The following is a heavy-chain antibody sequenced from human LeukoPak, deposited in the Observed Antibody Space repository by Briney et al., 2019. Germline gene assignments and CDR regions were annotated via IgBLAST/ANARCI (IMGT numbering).Heavy chain of an antibody. D-gene: IGHD4-17*01. V-gene: IGHV3-21*01. J-gene: IGHJ4*02. CDR2: ISSSSSYI. CDR3: ARADYGDEEGFDY. CDR1: GFTFSSYS. Sequence: NSGGSLRLSCAASGFTFSSYSMNWVRQAPGKGLEWVSSISSSSSYIYYADSVKGRFTISRDNAKNSLYLQMNSLRAEDTAVYYCARADYGDEEGFDYWGQGTLVTVSS.